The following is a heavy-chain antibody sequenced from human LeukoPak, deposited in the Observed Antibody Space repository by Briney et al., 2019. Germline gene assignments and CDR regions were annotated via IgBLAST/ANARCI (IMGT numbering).Heavy chain of an antibody. Sequence: SETLSLTCTVSDGSISSYYWSWIRQPPGKGLEWIGYIYYSGSTNYNPSLKSRVTISVDTSKNQFSLKLSSVTAADTAVYYCARDQNPSGSYPPDAFDIWGQGTMVTVSS. V-gene: IGHV4-59*01. D-gene: IGHD1-26*01. CDR2: IYYSGST. CDR3: ARDQNPSGSYPPDAFDI. J-gene: IGHJ3*02. CDR1: DGSISSYY.